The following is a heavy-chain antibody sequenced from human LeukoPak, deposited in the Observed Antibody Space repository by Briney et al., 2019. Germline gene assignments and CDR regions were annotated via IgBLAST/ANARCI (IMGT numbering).Heavy chain of an antibody. CDR2: ISGSGGST. CDR3: AKVICGGSCYSGYFDY. D-gene: IGHD2-15*01. Sequence: GGSLRLSCAASGFTFSSYAMSWVRQAPGKGLEWVSAISGSGGSTYYADSVKGRFTISRDNSKNTPYLQMNSLRAEDTAVYYCAKVICGGSCYSGYFDYWGQGTLVTVSS. J-gene: IGHJ4*02. CDR1: GFTFSSYA. V-gene: IGHV3-23*01.